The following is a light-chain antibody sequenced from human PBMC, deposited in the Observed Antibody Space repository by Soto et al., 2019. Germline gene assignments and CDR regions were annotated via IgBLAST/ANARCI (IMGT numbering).Light chain of an antibody. Sequence: QSVLTQPPSVSGAPGQRVTISCTGSSSNIGAVYDVHWYQQLPGTAPKLLIYGNSNRPSGVPDRFSGSQSGTSASLAITGLQAEDEADYYCQSYDSSLSRVFGTGTKVTVL. V-gene: IGLV1-40*01. J-gene: IGLJ1*01. CDR2: GNS. CDR3: QSYDSSLSRV. CDR1: SSNIGAVYD.